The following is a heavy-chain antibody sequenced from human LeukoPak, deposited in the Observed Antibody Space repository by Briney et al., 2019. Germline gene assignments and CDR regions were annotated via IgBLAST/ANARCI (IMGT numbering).Heavy chain of an antibody. D-gene: IGHD3-22*01. Sequence: PSETLSLTCAVYGGSFSGYYWSWIRQPPGKGLEWIGEINHSGSTNYNPSLKSRVTISVDTSKNQFSLKLSSVTAADTAVYYCARENGYYDSSGYYYWGQGTLVTVSS. CDR1: GGSFSGYY. CDR3: ARENGYYDSSGYYY. V-gene: IGHV4-34*01. J-gene: IGHJ4*02. CDR2: INHSGST.